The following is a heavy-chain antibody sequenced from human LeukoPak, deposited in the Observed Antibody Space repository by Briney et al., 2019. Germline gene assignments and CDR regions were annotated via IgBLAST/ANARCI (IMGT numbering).Heavy chain of an antibody. CDR1: GGSISSYY. V-gene: IGHV4-59*01. CDR2: IYYSGST. D-gene: IGHD5-12*01. J-gene: IGHJ3*02. CDR3: ASGYDSADAFDI. Sequence: SETLSLTCTVSGGSISSYYWSWIRQPPGKGPEWIGYIYYSGSTNYNPSLKSRVTISVDTSKNQFSLKLSCVTAADTAVYYCASGYDSADAFDIWGHGTMVTVSS.